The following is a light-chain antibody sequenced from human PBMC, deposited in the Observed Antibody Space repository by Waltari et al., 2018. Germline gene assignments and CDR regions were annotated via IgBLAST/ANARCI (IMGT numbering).Light chain of an antibody. CDR2: EVR. J-gene: IGLJ2*01. CDR1: TSDVGCYNL. V-gene: IGLV2-23*02. CDR3: CSYGGASIRV. Sequence: QSALTQPAPVSGSPGQSITISCTGTTSDVGCYNLVSWYRQHPGEAPKHIIYEVRKRPSGVSDRFSCSKSGNTASLTISGLQAEDEADYYCCSYGGASIRVFGGGTKLTVL.